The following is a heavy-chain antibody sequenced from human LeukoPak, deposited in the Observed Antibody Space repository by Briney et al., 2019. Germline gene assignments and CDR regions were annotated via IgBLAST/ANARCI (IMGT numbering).Heavy chain of an antibody. CDR2: ISYDGSNK. V-gene: IGHV3-30*04. CDR3: ARDPPTPNYYGSGSYSYYFDY. D-gene: IGHD3-10*01. CDR1: GFTFSSYA. J-gene: IGHJ4*02. Sequence: PGGSLRLSCAASGFTFSSYAMHWVRQAPGKGLEWVAAISYDGSNKYYADSVRGRFTISRDNSKNTLYLQMNSLRAEDTAVYYCARDPPTPNYYGSGSYSYYFDYWGQGTLVTVSS.